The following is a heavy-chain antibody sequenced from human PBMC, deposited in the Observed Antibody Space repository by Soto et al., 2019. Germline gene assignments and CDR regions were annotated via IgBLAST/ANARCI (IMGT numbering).Heavy chain of an antibody. CDR1: GFSLTTSGVG. V-gene: IGHV2-5*02. Sequence: QITLKESGPTVVKPTQTLTLTCTFSGFSLTTSGVGVGWIRQPPGKALEWLALVYWDDAKQYRPSLESRVTITKDIFNNQVVHTTANIDPSDAGTYDLARTIASGAGTQPTVFQNFDNWGPGTLVMVSS. D-gene: IGHD1-1*01. CDR3: ARTIASGAGTQPTVFQNFDN. J-gene: IGHJ4*02. CDR2: VYWDDAK.